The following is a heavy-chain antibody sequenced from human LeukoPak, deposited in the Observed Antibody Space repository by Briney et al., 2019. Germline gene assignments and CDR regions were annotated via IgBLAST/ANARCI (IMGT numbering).Heavy chain of an antibody. CDR2: IIPIFGTA. D-gene: IGHD4-17*01. Sequence: ASVKVSCKASGGTFSSYAISWVRQAPGQGLELMGGIIPIFGTANYAQKFQGRVTITADESTSTAYMELSSLRSEDTAVYYCARFGDTVTEKHFDYWGQGTLVTVSS. CDR1: GGTFSSYA. J-gene: IGHJ4*02. V-gene: IGHV1-69*13. CDR3: ARFGDTVTEKHFDY.